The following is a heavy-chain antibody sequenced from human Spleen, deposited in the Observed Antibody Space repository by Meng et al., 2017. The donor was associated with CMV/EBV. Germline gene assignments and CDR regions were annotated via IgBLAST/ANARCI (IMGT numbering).Heavy chain of an antibody. CDR2: IKQDGSEK. Sequence: GQSLKISCAASGFTFSSYWMSWVRQAPGKGLEWVANIKQDGSEKYYVDSVKGRFTISRDNAKNSLYLQMNSLRAEDTAVYYCARDAWELNFDYWGQGNLVTVSS. CDR3: ARDAWELNFDY. V-gene: IGHV3-7*01. D-gene: IGHD1-26*01. J-gene: IGHJ4*02. CDR1: GFTFSSYW.